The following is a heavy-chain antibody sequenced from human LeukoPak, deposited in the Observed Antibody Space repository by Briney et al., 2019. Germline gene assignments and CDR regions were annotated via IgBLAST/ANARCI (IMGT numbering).Heavy chain of an antibody. CDR2: ISYDGSNK. V-gene: IGHV3-30-3*01. Sequence: GGSLRLSCAASGFTFSSYAMHWVRQAPGKGLEWVAVISYDGSNKYYADSVKGRFTISRDNSKNTLYLQMNSLRAEDTAVYYCARDPVDYWGQGTLVTVSS. CDR1: GFTFSSYA. J-gene: IGHJ4*02. CDR3: ARDPVDY.